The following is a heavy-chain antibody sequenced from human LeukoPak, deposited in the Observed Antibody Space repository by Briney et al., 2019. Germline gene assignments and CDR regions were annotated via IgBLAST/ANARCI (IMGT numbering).Heavy chain of an antibody. V-gene: IGHV1-2*04. J-gene: IGHJ3*02. CDR3: ARGPAMVRGPSGAFDI. Sequence: ASVKVSCKASGYTFTGYYMHWVRQAPGQGLEWMGWINPNSGGTNYAQKFQGWVTMTRDTSISTAYMELSRLRSDDTAVYYCARGPAMVRGPSGAFDIWGQGTMVTVSS. CDR2: INPNSGGT. CDR1: GYTFTGYY. D-gene: IGHD3-10*01.